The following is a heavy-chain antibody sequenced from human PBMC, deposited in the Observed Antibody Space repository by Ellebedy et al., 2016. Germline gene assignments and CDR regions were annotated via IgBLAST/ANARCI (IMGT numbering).Heavy chain of an antibody. D-gene: IGHD2-15*01. CDR1: GFTFSSYW. Sequence: GGSLRLSXAASGFTFSSYWMHWVRQAPGKGLVWVSRINRDGSSTNYADSVKGRFTISRDNAKNTLFLQMNSLRAEDTAVYYCASGCSGGICFGDYWGQGILVTVSS. J-gene: IGHJ4*02. CDR2: INRDGSST. V-gene: IGHV3-74*01. CDR3: ASGCSGGICFGDY.